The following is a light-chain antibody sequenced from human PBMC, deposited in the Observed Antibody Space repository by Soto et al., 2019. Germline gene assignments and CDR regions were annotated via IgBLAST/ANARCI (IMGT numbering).Light chain of an antibody. J-gene: IGKJ1*01. CDR3: QQYNTFWR. CDR1: QTISNW. Sequence: DIHMTQSPSTLSASVGDRVTITCRASQTISNWLAWYQQKPGKAPKLLIYDVSSLESGVPSRFSGSGSGTEFTLTISSLQPDDSATYYCQQYNTFWRFGQGTK. CDR2: DVS. V-gene: IGKV1-5*01.